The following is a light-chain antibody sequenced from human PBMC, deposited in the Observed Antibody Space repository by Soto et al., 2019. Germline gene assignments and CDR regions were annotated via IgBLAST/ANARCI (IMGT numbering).Light chain of an antibody. Sequence: QSALTQPRSVSGPPGQSVTISCTGTSSDVGGYNYVSWYQQHPGQAPKVMIYDVSKRPSGVPDRFSGSKSGNTASLTISGLQAEDEADYDGCSYADSNTLSDVVGTGTKVTVL. CDR2: DVS. V-gene: IGLV2-11*01. CDR3: CSYADSNTLSDV. CDR1: SSDVGGYNY. J-gene: IGLJ1*01.